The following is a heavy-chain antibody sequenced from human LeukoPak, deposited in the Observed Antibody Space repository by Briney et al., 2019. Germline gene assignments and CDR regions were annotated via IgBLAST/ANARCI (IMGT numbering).Heavy chain of an antibody. V-gene: IGHV5-51*01. CDR2: IYPGDSDT. J-gene: IGHJ4*02. CDR3: ASAAADYYGSGSYYSYYFDY. Sequence: PGESLKISCKGSGYSFTNYWIGWVRQMPGKGLEWMGIIYPGDSDTRYSPSFQGQVTISADKSISTAYLQWSSLKPSDTAMYYCASAAADYYGSGSYYSYYFDYWGQGTLVTVSS. D-gene: IGHD3-10*01. CDR1: GYSFTNYW.